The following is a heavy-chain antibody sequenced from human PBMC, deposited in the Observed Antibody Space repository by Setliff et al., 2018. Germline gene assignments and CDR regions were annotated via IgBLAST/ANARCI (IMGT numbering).Heavy chain of an antibody. CDR1: GYTFTSYG. J-gene: IGHJ5*02. D-gene: IGHD2-2*01. CDR3: VRAPPTVVIPPGRAFFDP. CDR2: ISAYNGNI. Sequence: ASVKVSCKASGYTFTSYGVSLVRQAPGQGLEWMGWISAYNGNINYAQKFQGRVTMTTDTYTSTANMELRSLRSDDTAVYYCVRAPPTVVIPPGRAFFDPWGQGTLVTVSS. V-gene: IGHV1-18*01.